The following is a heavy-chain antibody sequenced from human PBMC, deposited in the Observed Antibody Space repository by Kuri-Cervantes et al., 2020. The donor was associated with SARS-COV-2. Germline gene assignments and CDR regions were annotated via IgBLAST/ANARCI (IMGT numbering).Heavy chain of an antibody. CDR2: INHSGST. D-gene: IGHD2/OR15-2a*01. CDR1: GGSFSGYY. CDR3: ARAVKRSDY. J-gene: IGHJ4*02. V-gene: IGHV4-34*01. Sequence: SQTLSLTCAVYGGSFSGYYWSWIRQPPGKGLEWIGEINHSGSTNYNPSLKSRVTISVDTSKNQFSLKLSSVTAADTAVYYCARAVKRSDYWGQGTLVTVSS.